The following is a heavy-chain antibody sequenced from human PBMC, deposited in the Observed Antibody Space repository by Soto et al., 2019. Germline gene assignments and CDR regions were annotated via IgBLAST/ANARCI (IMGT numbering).Heavy chain of an antibody. CDR1: GASISGGDYY. CDR3: ARATYDSSTYYLDY. J-gene: IGHJ4*02. Sequence: QVQLQESGPGLVKPSQTLSLTCTVSGASISGGDYYWTWIRQPPGKGLEWIGSIYYTGNTYSNPSLESPLSISVAPSNNQFALRLTSVTAPDTAIYYCARATYDSSTYYLDYWGQGTLVTVSS. CDR2: IYYTGNT. V-gene: IGHV4-30-4*01. D-gene: IGHD3-22*01.